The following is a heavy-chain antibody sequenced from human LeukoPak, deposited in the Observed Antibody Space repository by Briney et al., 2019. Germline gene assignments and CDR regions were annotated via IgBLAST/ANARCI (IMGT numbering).Heavy chain of an antibody. CDR3: ARGADSSGYYYAYFDY. J-gene: IGHJ4*02. V-gene: IGHV4-4*07. D-gene: IGHD3-22*01. Sequence: PSETLSLTCTVSGGSISSYYWSWIRQPAGKGLEWIGRIYTSGSTNYNPSLKSRVAMSVDTSKNQFSLKLSSVTAADTAVYYCARGADSSGYYYAYFDYWGQGTLVTVSS. CDR2: IYTSGST. CDR1: GGSISSYY.